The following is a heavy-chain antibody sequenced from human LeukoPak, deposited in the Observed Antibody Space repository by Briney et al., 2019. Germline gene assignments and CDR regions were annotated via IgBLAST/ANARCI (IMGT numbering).Heavy chain of an antibody. CDR2: VDPEDGET. CDR1: GYTFTSYD. J-gene: IGHJ4*02. Sequence: ASVKVSCKASGYTFTSYDINWLRQAPGKGLEWMGRVDPEDGETIYAEKFQGRVTITADTSTDTAYMELSSLRSEDTAVYYCATDTQNLNWNYVDYWGQGTLVTVSS. D-gene: IGHD1-1*01. V-gene: IGHV1-69-2*01. CDR3: ATDTQNLNWNYVDY.